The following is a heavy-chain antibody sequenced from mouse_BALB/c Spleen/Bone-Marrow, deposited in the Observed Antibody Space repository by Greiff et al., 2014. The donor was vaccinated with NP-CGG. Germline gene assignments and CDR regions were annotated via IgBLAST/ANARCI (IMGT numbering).Heavy chain of an antibody. Sequence: QVQLKESGAELVKPGASVKLSCKASGYTFTSYWMHWGKLRPGQGFEWIGEINPSNGGTNYNAQFKRKATLTVDKSSSTAYMQLSSLTSEDSAVYYCTYMGYYGSSYAMDYWGQGTSVTVSS. CDR2: INPSNGGT. J-gene: IGHJ4*01. CDR3: TYMGYYGSSYAMDY. CDR1: GYTFTSYW. V-gene: IGHV1S16*01. D-gene: IGHD1-1*01.